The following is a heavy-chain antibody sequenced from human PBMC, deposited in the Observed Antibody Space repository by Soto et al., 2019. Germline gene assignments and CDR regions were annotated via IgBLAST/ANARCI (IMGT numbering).Heavy chain of an antibody. CDR1: GYTFTSYG. D-gene: IGHD2-8*01. J-gene: IGHJ6*02. CDR3: ARVPYCTNGVCYGLYGMDV. Sequence: ASVKVSCKASGYTFTSYGISWVRQAPGQRLDWMGWISAYNGNTNYAQKLQGRVTMTTDTSTSTAYMELRSLRSDDTAVYYCARVPYCTNGVCYGLYGMDVWGQGTTVTVSS. CDR2: ISAYNGNT. V-gene: IGHV1-18*01.